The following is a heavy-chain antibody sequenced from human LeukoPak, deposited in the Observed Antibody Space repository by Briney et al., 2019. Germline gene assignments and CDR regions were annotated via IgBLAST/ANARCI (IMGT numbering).Heavy chain of an antibody. V-gene: IGHV3-7*03. Sequence: PGGSLRLSCEASGFTFSTYWMSWVRQAPGKGLEWVSNIKQGGSAKNYVDSVKGRFTISRDNAKNSLYLQMNSLRAEDTAVYYCARGQQLVFWGQGTLVTVSS. D-gene: IGHD6-13*01. J-gene: IGHJ4*02. CDR3: ARGQQLVF. CDR2: IKQGGSAK. CDR1: GFTFSTYW.